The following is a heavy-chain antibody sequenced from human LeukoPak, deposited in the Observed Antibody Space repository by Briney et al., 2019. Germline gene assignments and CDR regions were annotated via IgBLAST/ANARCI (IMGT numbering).Heavy chain of an antibody. CDR2: IYYSGST. V-gene: IGHV4-59*01. J-gene: IGHJ2*01. CDR1: GGSISSYY. Sequence: SETLSLTCIVSGGSISSYYWSWIRQPPGKGLEWIGYIYYSGSTNYNPSLESRVTISVDTSKNQFSLKLSSVTAADTAVYYCARTGMAAAGRYWYFGLWGRGTLVTVSS. CDR3: ARTGMAAAGRYWYFGL. D-gene: IGHD6-13*01.